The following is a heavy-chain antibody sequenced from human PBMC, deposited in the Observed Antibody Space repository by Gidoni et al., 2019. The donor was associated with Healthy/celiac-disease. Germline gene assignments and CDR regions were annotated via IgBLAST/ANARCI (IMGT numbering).Heavy chain of an antibody. CDR2: GTT. V-gene: IGHV3-15*01. J-gene: IGHJ4*02. CDR3: TTLLGSSSWESDY. D-gene: IGHD6-13*01. Sequence: GTTDYAAPVKGRFTISRDDSKNTLYLQMNSLKTEDTAVYYCTTLLGSSSWESDYWGQGTLVTVSS.